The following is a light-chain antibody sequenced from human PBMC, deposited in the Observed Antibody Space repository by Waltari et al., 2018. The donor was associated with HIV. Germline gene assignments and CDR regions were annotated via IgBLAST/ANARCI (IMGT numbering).Light chain of an antibody. Sequence: QSVLTQPPSASGTPGQRVTISFSGRSSNIGSNTVNWYQQLPGTAPKLLIYSNNQRPSGVPDRFSGSKSGTSASLAISGLQSEDEADYYCAAWDDSLNGHWVFGGGTKLTVL. CDR3: AAWDDSLNGHWV. V-gene: IGLV1-44*01. J-gene: IGLJ3*02. CDR1: SSNIGSNT. CDR2: SNN.